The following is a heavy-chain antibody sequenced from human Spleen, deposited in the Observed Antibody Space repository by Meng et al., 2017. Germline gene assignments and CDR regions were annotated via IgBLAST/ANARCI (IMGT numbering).Heavy chain of an antibody. CDR3: VRVGYNYGRDAFDI. J-gene: IGHJ3*02. V-gene: IGHV4-34*01. Sequence: QWQLQQWGAGLLKPSETLSLTCVVSGGSFSDYYWSWIRQPPGKGLEWIGSIHYSGSTYYNPSLKSRVTISLDTSKNQFSLKLHSVTAADTAVYYCVRVGYNYGRDAFDIWGQGTMVTVAS. CDR2: IHYSGST. D-gene: IGHD5-18*01. CDR1: GGSFSDYY.